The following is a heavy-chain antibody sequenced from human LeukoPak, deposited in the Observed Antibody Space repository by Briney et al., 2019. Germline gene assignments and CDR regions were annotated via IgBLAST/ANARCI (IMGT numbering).Heavy chain of an antibody. D-gene: IGHD3-22*01. CDR2: IYTSGST. Sequence: SETLSLTCTVSGGSISSYYWSWIRQPAGKGLEWIGRIYTSGSTNYNPSLKSRVTISVDKSKNQFSLKLSSVTAADTAVYYCAREKDPVWVDSSGYYLPWGQGTLVTVSS. V-gene: IGHV4-4*07. CDR1: GGSISSYY. J-gene: IGHJ5*02. CDR3: AREKDPVWVDSSGYYLP.